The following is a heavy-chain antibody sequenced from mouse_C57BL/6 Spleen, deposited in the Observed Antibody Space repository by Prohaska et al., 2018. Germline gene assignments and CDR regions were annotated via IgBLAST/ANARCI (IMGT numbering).Heavy chain of an antibody. CDR2: INYDGSST. V-gene: IGHV5-16*01. D-gene: IGHD2-2*01. J-gene: IGHJ1*03. CDR1: GFTFSDYY. CDR3: ARGYGYNWYFDV. Sequence: EVKLVESEGGLVQPGSSMKLSCTASGFTFSDYYMAWVRQVPEKGLEWVANINYDGSSTYYLDSLKSRFIISRDNAKNILYLQMSSLKSEDTATYYCARGYGYNWYFDVWGTGTTVTVSS.